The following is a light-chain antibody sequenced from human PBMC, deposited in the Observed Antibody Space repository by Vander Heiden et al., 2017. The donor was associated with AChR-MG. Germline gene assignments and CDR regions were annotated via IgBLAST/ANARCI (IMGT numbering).Light chain of an antibody. V-gene: IGLV3-1*01. J-gene: IGLJ2*01. CDR1: KLGNKF. CDR3: QAWDSSHVV. CDR2: QNT. Sequence: SYALTQPPSVSVSPGQTAIITCSGDKLGNKFVCWYQQKPGQSPVLVIYQNTKRPSGIPERFSGSNSGNTATLTISGTQAMDEADFYCQAWDSSHVVFGGGTKLTVL.